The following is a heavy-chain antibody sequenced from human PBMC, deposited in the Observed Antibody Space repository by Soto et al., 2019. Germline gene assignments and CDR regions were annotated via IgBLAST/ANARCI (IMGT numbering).Heavy chain of an antibody. CDR2: MNPNNVNT. Sequence: QVQLVQSGAEVKKPGASVKVSCKPSGYTFTNYDINWVRQATGQGLEWMGWMNPNNVNTGYAQKFQGRVTMTRNISINTAYMELSSLRSEDTAVYYCAREVTTGTLDYWGQGTLVTVSS. CDR3: AREVTTGTLDY. J-gene: IGHJ4*02. D-gene: IGHD1-1*01. V-gene: IGHV1-8*01. CDR1: GYTFTNYD.